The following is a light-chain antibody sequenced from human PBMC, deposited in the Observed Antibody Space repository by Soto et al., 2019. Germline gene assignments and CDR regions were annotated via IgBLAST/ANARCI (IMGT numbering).Light chain of an antibody. CDR1: SSNIGAGYD. J-gene: IGLJ3*02. V-gene: IGLV1-40*01. CDR2: GNS. CDR3: QYYDSSLPWV. Sequence: QSVLTQPPSVSGAPGQRVTISCTGSSSNIGAGYDVHWYQQLPGTAPKLLIYGNSNRPSGVPDRFSGSKSGTSASLAITGLQAEDEADYYCQYYDSSLPWVFGGGTKVTVL.